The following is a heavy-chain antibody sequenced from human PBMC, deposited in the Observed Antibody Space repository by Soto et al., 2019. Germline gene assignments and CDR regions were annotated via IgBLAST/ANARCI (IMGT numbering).Heavy chain of an antibody. D-gene: IGHD2-21*01. J-gene: IGHJ4*02. Sequence: QVQLQQSGPGLVKPSGTLFLTCTVSGGSINSRNWWSWVRQPPGNGQEWIGEIHHSGSSNYIVSLEGHVTKSVDKSNNHLSVMLSSVTASDTAVYFGARDFTSTSCLADDCDVTRVLDYCGQGTRVIVSS. CDR3: ARDFTSTSCLADDCDVTRVLDY. CDR1: GGSINSRNW. CDR2: IHHSGSS. V-gene: IGHV4-4*02.